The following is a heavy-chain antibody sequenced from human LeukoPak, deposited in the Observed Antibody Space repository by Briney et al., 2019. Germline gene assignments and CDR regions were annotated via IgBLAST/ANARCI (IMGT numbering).Heavy chain of an antibody. V-gene: IGHV3-30*18. J-gene: IGHJ4*02. Sequence: GGSLRLSCAASGFTFSIYGMHWVRQAPGKGLEWVAVMSYDGTNKYYGDSVKGRFTISRDNSKNTPYLQMNSLRTEDTAVYYCAKDSIPHYYHSSGYPSDYWGQGTLVTVSS. CDR1: GFTFSIYG. CDR3: AKDSIPHYYHSSGYPSDY. CDR2: MSYDGTNK. D-gene: IGHD3-22*01.